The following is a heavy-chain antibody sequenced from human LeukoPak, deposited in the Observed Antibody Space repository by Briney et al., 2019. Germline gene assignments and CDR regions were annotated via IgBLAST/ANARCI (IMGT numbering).Heavy chain of an antibody. CDR3: TRLYNWNDGDGGLIDY. Sequence: PGGSLRLSCAASGFTFSGSAMHWVRQASGKGLEWVGRIRSKANSYATAYAASVKGRFTISRDDSKNTAYLQMNSLKTEDTAVYYCTRLYNWNDGDGGLIDYWGQGTLVTVSS. D-gene: IGHD1-1*01. CDR2: IRSKANSYAT. J-gene: IGHJ4*02. CDR1: GFTFSGSA. V-gene: IGHV3-73*01.